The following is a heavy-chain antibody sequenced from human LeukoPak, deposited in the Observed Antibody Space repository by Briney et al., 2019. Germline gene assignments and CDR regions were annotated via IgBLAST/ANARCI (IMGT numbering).Heavy chain of an antibody. J-gene: IGHJ3*02. D-gene: IGHD4/OR15-4a*01. CDR3: ARGVWGSTDAFDI. CDR1: GGSISSYY. Sequence: SETLSLTCTVSGGSISSYYWSWIRQPPGKGLEWIGYIYYSGSTNYNPSLKSRVTISVDTSKNQFSLKLSSVTAADTAVYYCARGVWGSTDAFDIWGQGTMVTVSS. CDR2: IYYSGST. V-gene: IGHV4-59*01.